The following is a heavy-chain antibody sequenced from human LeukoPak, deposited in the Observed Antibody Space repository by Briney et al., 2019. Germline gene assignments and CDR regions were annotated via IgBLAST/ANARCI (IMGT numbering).Heavy chain of an antibody. Sequence: SETLSLTCTVSGGSISSSSYYWGWIRQPPGRGLEWTGSIYYSGSTYYNPSLKSRVTISVDTSKNQFSLKLSSVTAADTAVYYCARSYCSSTSCYAVGAFDIWGQGTMVTVSS. CDR3: ARSYCSSTSCYAVGAFDI. CDR1: GGSISSSSYY. CDR2: IYYSGST. V-gene: IGHV4-39*01. J-gene: IGHJ3*02. D-gene: IGHD2-2*01.